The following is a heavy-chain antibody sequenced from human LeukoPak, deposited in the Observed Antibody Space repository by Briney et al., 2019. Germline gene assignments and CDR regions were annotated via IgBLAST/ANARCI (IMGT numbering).Heavy chain of an antibody. CDR1: GFTFTTSA. Sequence: GASVKVSCKASGFTFTTSAIHWVRQAPGQRLEWMGWINAGNGNTKYSQKFQGRVTITRDTSASTAYMELGSLRSEDTAVYYCARDMSSGWSFDSWGQGTLVTVSS. J-gene: IGHJ4*02. CDR2: INAGNGNT. D-gene: IGHD6-19*01. CDR3: ARDMSSGWSFDS. V-gene: IGHV1-3*01.